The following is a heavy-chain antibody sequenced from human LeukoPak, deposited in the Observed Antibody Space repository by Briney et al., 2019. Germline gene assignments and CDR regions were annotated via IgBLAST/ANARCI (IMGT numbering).Heavy chain of an antibody. D-gene: IGHD5-18*01. CDR3: ARDLGYSYGYRYYYYYMDV. CDR2: IIPIFGTA. V-gene: IGHV1-69*05. CDR1: GGTFSSYA. Sequence: SVKVSCKASGGTFSSYAISWVRQAPGQGLEWMGGIIPIFGTANYAQKFQGRVTITTDESTSTAYMELSSLRSEDTAVYYCARDLGYSYGYRYYYYYMDVWGKGTTVTVPS. J-gene: IGHJ6*03.